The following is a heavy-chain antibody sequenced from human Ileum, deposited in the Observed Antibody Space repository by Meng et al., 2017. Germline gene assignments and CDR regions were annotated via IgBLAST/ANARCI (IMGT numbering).Heavy chain of an antibody. CDR3: ARDVVVPAALTVRIDY. J-gene: IGHJ4*02. V-gene: IGHV1-3*05. Sequence: HVPRVQSGGEDKKPGASVKVPCKASESTFTSYAIHGVRQSPGKRLEWMGWINGGNGKTKYSQKFQGRVTITRDTSASTAYMELSSLRSEDTAVYYCARDVVVPAALTVRIDYWGQGTLVTVSS. CDR2: INGGNGKT. CDR1: ESTFTSYA. D-gene: IGHD2-2*01.